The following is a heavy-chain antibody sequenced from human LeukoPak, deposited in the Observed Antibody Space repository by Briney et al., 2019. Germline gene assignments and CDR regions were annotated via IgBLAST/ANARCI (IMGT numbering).Heavy chain of an antibody. CDR2: INPNIGGT. Sequence: GSVTVSCKASGYTFTGYYMHWVRQAPGQGLEWMGLINPNIGGTNYAQKLQGRVTMTRDNSISTAYMELRRLRSDDTAVYYCARDFRITAAGTGYYFGVDVWGQGTTVTVSS. J-gene: IGHJ6*02. D-gene: IGHD6-13*01. CDR1: GYTFTGYY. CDR3: ARDFRITAAGTGYYFGVDV. V-gene: IGHV1-2*02.